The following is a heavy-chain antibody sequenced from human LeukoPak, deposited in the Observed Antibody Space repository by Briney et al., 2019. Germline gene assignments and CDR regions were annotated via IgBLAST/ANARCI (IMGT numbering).Heavy chain of an antibody. Sequence: GGSLRLSCAASGFTFSNAWMSWVRQAPGKGLEWVGRIKSKTDGGTTDYAAPVKGRFTISRDDSKNTLYLQMNSLKTEDTAVYYCTTDRPRCTNGVCYLGYYFDYWGQGILVTVSS. V-gene: IGHV3-15*01. CDR1: GFTFSNAW. J-gene: IGHJ4*02. CDR3: TTDRPRCTNGVCYLGYYFDY. CDR2: IKSKTDGGTT. D-gene: IGHD2-8*01.